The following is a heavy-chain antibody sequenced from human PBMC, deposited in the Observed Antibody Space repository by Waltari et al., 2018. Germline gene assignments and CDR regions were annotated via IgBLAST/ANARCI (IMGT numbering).Heavy chain of an antibody. CDR3: ARADTSTSYFYYYMDV. V-gene: IGHV4-59*01. Sequence: QVQLQESGPGLVKPSETLSLTCTVSGGSTSTYYCSWVRQSPGKGLEWIGYIHYSGSSVPNPSLRSRVAISLDTPNNQFSLRLRSVTAADAAIYYCARADTSTSYFYYYMDVWGKGTTVTVSS. D-gene: IGHD1-26*01. J-gene: IGHJ6*03. CDR2: IHYSGSS. CDR1: GGSTSTYY.